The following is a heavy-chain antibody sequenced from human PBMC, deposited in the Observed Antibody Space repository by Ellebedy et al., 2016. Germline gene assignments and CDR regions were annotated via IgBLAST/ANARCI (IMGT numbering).Heavy chain of an antibody. CDR3: ARDNGPSAGIPPYYYFDY. D-gene: IGHD6-19*01. J-gene: IGHJ4*02. CDR1: GYTFTSYD. CDR2: MNPNSGNA. V-gene: IGHV1-8*01. Sequence: ASVKVSCKASGYTFTSYDINWVRQATGQGLEWMGWMNPNSGNAGYAQKFQGRVTMTRNTSISTAYMELSSLRSEDTSVFHCARDNGPSAGIPPYYYFDYWGQGTLVTVSS.